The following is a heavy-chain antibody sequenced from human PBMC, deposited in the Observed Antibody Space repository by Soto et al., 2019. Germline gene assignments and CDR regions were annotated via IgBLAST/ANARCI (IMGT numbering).Heavy chain of an antibody. CDR1: GGSISSTNW. CDR2: MYHSGST. CDR3: ASGGTGNFDP. Sequence: QVQLQESGPGLVKPSGTLSLTCAVSGGSISSTNWWTWVRQPPGKGVERLGEMYHSGSTNYNPPLKSRVTISVDKSKFQFSLTLNPVTAADTAVYFCASGGTGNFDPWGQGTLVTVSS. D-gene: IGHD3-10*01. J-gene: IGHJ5*02. V-gene: IGHV4-4*02.